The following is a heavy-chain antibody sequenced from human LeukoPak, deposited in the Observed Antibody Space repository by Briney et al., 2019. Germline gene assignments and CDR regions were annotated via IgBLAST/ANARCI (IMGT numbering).Heavy chain of an antibody. CDR3: ARGGVYDSSGYMDY. Sequence: ASVKVSCKASGGTFSSHAISWVRQAPGQGLEWMGRIIPILGIANYAQKFQGRVTITADKSTSTAYMELSSLRSEDTAVYYCARGGVYDSSGYMDYWGQGTLVTVSS. J-gene: IGHJ4*02. CDR1: GGTFSSHA. V-gene: IGHV1-69*04. CDR2: IIPILGIA. D-gene: IGHD3-22*01.